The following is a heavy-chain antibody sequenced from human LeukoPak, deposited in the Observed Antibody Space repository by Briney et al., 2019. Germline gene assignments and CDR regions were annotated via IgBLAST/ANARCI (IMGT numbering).Heavy chain of an antibody. Sequence: GGSLRLSCAASGVTFSSYAMSWVRQAPGKGLDWDSSISGSGGSTYYGDSVKGRFTISRDNSKKTLHLQMNSLRAEDMAVYYCTIEGRYDFWSGYHDYWGQGTLVTVSS. D-gene: IGHD3-3*01. V-gene: IGHV3-23*01. CDR1: GVTFSSYA. CDR2: ISGSGGST. CDR3: TIEGRYDFWSGYHDY. J-gene: IGHJ4*02.